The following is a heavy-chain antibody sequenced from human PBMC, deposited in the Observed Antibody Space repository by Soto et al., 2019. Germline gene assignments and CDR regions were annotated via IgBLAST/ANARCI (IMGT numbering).Heavy chain of an antibody. CDR1: GFTFSSYG. D-gene: IGHD2-2*01. CDR2: ISYDGSNK. Sequence: QVQLVESGGGVVQPGRSLRLSCAASGFTFSSYGMHWVRQAPGKGLEWVAVISYDGSNKYYADSVKGRFTISRDNSKNTRYLQMNSLRAEDTAVYYCAKDPSVVPAAGYDYWGQGTLVTVSS. J-gene: IGHJ4*02. CDR3: AKDPSVVPAAGYDY. V-gene: IGHV3-30*18.